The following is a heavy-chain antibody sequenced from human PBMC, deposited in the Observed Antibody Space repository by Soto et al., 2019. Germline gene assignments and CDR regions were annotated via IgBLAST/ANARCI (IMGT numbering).Heavy chain of an antibody. CDR2: IYYSGST. D-gene: IGHD3-22*01. CDR3: ASNSAYYYDSSGYYPN. Sequence: SETLSLTCTVSGGSISSSSYYWGWIRQPPGKGLEWIGSIYYSGSTYYNPSLKSRVTISVDTSKNQFSLKLSSVTAADTAVYYCASNSAYYYDSSGYYPNWGQGTLVNVS. J-gene: IGHJ4*02. CDR1: GGSISSSSYY. V-gene: IGHV4-39*01.